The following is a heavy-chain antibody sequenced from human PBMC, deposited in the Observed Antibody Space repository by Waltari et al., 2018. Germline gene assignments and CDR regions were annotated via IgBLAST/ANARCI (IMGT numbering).Heavy chain of an antibody. V-gene: IGHV1-69*08. Sequence: QVQLVQSGAEVKKPGSSVKVSCKASGGTFSSYAISWVRQAPGQGLEWMGRIIPMCGTANYAQKFQGRVTITADKSTSTAYMELSSLRSEDTAVYYCARDHTIVATKGPFFDYWGQGTLVTVSS. CDR1: GGTFSSYA. J-gene: IGHJ4*02. CDR2: IIPMCGTA. D-gene: IGHD5-12*01. CDR3: ARDHTIVATKGPFFDY.